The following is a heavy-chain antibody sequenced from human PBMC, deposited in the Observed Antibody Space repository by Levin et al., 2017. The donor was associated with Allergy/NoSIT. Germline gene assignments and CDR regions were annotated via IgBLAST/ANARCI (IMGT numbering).Heavy chain of an antibody. Sequence: ASVKVSCKVSGGIFSSSDICWVRQAPGQGLEWMGGIIPMFGTANYAQNFKGRVTITADESTTTGYMELRSLRSEDTAIYYCARDLQKIPSGGPEDDMADWGQGTTVTVSS. D-gene: IGHD2-15*01. V-gene: IGHV1-69*13. CDR1: GGIFSSSD. CDR2: IIPMFGTA. J-gene: IGHJ6*02. CDR3: ARDLQKIPSGGPEDDMAD.